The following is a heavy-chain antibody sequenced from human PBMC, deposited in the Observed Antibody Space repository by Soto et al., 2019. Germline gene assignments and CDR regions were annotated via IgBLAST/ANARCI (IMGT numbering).Heavy chain of an antibody. CDR3: ARAWGSGSYADFDY. CDR2: ISAYNGNI. Sequence: QVQLVQSGAEVKKPGASVKVSCKASGYSFTSYGISWVRQAPGQGLEWMGWISAYNGNINYAQKLQGRVTMTTDTSAKAAYMEGRSLRSGDTAVYYCARAWGSGSYADFDYWGRGTLVTVSS. CDR1: GYSFTSYG. V-gene: IGHV1-18*01. D-gene: IGHD3-10*01. J-gene: IGHJ4*02.